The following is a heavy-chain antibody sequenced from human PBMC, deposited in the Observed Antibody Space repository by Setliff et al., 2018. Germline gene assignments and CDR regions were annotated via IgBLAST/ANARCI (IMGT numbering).Heavy chain of an antibody. CDR2: INHRGGT. Sequence: LSLTCAAYGGTFSDYYWTWIRQPPGKGLEWIGEINHRGGTNYNPSLKSRATISIDTSKDQFSLKLISMSAADTAVYFCARGRNIAARLLDSWGQGALVTVSS. CDR3: ARGRNIAARLLDS. J-gene: IGHJ4*02. V-gene: IGHV4-34*01. CDR1: GGTFSDYY. D-gene: IGHD6-6*01.